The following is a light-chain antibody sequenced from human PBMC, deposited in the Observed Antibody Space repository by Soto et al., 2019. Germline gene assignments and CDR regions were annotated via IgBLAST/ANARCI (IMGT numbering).Light chain of an antibody. CDR2: LEGSGTY. CDR1: SGHSSYI. J-gene: IGLJ3*02. CDR3: ETCDSNTRV. Sequence: QLVLTQSASASASLGSSVKLTCTLSSGHSSYIIAWHQQEPGKAPRYLMNLEGSGTYNKGSGVPGRFSGSSSGADRYPTISNLQFEDEADYYCETCDSNTRVSGEGTKLTGL. V-gene: IGLV4-60*02.